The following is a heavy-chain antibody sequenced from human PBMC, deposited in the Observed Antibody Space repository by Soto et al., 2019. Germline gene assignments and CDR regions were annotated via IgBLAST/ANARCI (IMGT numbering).Heavy chain of an antibody. D-gene: IGHD3-10*01. V-gene: IGHV3-23*01. CDR1: GFTFSSYA. CDR3: GGSGSYSRPSRGYYYGMDV. CDR2: ISGSGGST. J-gene: IGHJ6*02. Sequence: GGSLRLSCAASGFTFSSYAMSWVRQAPGKGLEWVSAISGSGGSTYYADSVKGRFTISRDNSKNTLYLQMNSLRAEDTAVYYCGGSGSYSRPSRGYYYGMDVWGQGTTVTVSS.